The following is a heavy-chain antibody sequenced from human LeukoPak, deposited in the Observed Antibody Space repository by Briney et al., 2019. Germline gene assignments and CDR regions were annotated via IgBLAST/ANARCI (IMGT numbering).Heavy chain of an antibody. V-gene: IGHV3-23*01. CDR3: AKSDAIVLMGAFDI. J-gene: IGHJ3*02. D-gene: IGHD2-8*01. Sequence: GGSLRLSCEASGFTFSSYAMSWVRQAPGKGLEWVSGISGSGGSTYYADSVKGRFTISRDNSKNTLYLQMNSLRAEDTAVYYCAKSDAIVLMGAFDIWGQGTMVTVSS. CDR1: GFTFSSYA. CDR2: ISGSGGST.